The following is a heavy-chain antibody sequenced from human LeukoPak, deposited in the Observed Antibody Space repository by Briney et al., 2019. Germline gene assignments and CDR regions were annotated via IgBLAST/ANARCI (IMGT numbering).Heavy chain of an antibody. CDR2: INHSGST. J-gene: IGHJ6*03. CDR1: GGSFSGYY. V-gene: IGHV4-34*01. D-gene: IGHD1-26*01. CDR3: ARERAPPPLYYYYMDV. Sequence: PSETLSLTCAVYGGSFSGYYWSWIRQPPGKGLEWIGEINHSGSTNYNPSLKSRVTISVDTSKNQFSLKLSSVTAADTAVYYCARERAPPPLYYYYMDVWGEGTTVTVSS.